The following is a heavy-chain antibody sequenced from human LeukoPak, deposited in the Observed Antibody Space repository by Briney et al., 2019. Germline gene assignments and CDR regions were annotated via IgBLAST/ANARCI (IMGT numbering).Heavy chain of an antibody. CDR3: AKSYYYDSSGSYYFAY. J-gene: IGHJ4*02. CDR1: GFTFSSYA. CDR2: ISYDGSNK. Sequence: GGSLRLSCAASGFTFSSYAMHWVRQAPGKGLEWVAVISYDGSNKYYADSVKGRFTISRDNSKNTLYLQMNSLRAEDTAVYYCAKSYYYDSSGSYYFAYWGQGTLVTVSS. D-gene: IGHD3-22*01. V-gene: IGHV3-30*04.